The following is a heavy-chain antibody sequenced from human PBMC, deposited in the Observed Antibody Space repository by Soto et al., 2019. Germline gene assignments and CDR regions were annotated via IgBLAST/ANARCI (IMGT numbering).Heavy chain of an antibody. D-gene: IGHD3-22*01. J-gene: IGHJ4*02. CDR1: GFSVSRSA. CDR2: ISHDGRSE. Sequence: GGSLSLSCAASGFSVSRSAMHWVRQAPGKGLEWVAVISHDGRSEYYADSVKGRFTISRDNSKNTLYLQMISLRAEDTAVYSCARAGSGYYSSHYFDSWGQGTLVTLSS. V-gene: IGHV3-30*04. CDR3: ARAGSGYYSSHYFDS.